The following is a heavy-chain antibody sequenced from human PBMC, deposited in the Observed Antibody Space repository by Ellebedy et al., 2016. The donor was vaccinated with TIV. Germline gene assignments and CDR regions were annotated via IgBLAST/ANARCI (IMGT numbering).Heavy chain of an antibody. V-gene: IGHV1-18*01. J-gene: IGHJ6*02. CDR2: ISAYNGNT. Sequence: ASVKVSXKASGYTFTSYGISWVRQAPGQGLEWMGWISAYNGNTNYAQKLQGRVTMTTDTSTSTAYMELRSLRSDDTAVYYCARRTGYYDSSGAAYYYYGMDVWGQGTTVTVSS. CDR3: ARRTGYYDSSGAAYYYYGMDV. CDR1: GYTFTSYG. D-gene: IGHD3-22*01.